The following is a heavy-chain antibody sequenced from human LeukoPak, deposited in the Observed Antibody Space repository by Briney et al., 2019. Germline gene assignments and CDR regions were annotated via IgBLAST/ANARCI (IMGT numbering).Heavy chain of an antibody. CDR3: AREGYSSPYNWFDP. Sequence: SETLSLTCTVSGGSISSSTYYWGWIRQPPGKGLEWIGTVYYDGTTYYNPSLKSRVTISVDTSKNQFSLKLTSVTAADTAVYYCAREGYSSPYNWFDPWGQGTLVTVSS. J-gene: IGHJ5*02. CDR2: VYYDGTT. V-gene: IGHV4-39*02. CDR1: GGSISSSTYY. D-gene: IGHD6-13*01.